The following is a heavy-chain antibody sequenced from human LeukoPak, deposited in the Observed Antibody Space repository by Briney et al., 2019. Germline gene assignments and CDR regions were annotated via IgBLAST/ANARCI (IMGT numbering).Heavy chain of an antibody. J-gene: IGHJ5*02. CDR2: IYHSGST. CDR3: ARVEVQQLVSDQ. Sequence: SQTLSLTCAVSGGSISSGGYSWSWIRQPPGKGLEWIGYIYHSGSTYYNPSLKSRVTISVDRSKNQFSLKLSSVTAADTAVYYCARVEVQQLVSDQWGQGTLVTVSS. D-gene: IGHD6-13*01. V-gene: IGHV4-30-2*01. CDR1: GGSISSGGYS.